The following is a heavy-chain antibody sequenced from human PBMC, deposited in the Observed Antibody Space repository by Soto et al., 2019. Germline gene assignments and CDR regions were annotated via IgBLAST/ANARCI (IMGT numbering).Heavy chain of an antibody. D-gene: IGHD6-19*01. J-gene: IGHJ5*02. Sequence: PSETLSLTCNMSGAPYSISTYYWSWIRQPPGKAMQWIGFIYQSGVTSYNPSLASRVSISLDRSNNQCSLKLKSVTAADTAVYFCAGMPYTSGLRVVPWGPGTLDTVSS. CDR2: IYQSGVT. CDR1: GAPYSISTYY. CDR3: AGMPYTSGLRVVP. V-gene: IGHV4-30-2*01.